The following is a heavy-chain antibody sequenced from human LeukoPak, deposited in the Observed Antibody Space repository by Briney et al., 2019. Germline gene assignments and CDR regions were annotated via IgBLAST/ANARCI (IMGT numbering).Heavy chain of an antibody. CDR3: ARHRSDTGGKKGVNWFAP. V-gene: IGHV4-59*01. CDR2: IYFGGTT. Sequence: SETLSLTCSVAGGSIKNYYWSWIRQPPGKGLEWRGNIYFGGTTDYNSSLKSRLTISVDTFKNQLSLNLQSVTAADTATYYCARHRSDTGGKKGVNWFAPWGQGTLVTVSS. J-gene: IGHJ5*02. CDR1: GGSIKNYY. D-gene: IGHD4-23*01.